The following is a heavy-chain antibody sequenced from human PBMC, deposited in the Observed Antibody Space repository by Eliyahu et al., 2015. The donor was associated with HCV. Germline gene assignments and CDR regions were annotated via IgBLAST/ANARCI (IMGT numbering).Heavy chain of an antibody. CDR2: INHSGST. J-gene: IGHJ4*02. CDR3: ASLPASDNYGRDY. CDR1: GGSFSGYY. Sequence: QVQLQQWGAGLLKPSETLSLTCAVYGGSFSGYYWSWIRQPPGKGLEWIGEINHSGSTNYNPSLKSRVTISVDTSKNQFSLKLSSVTAADTAVYYCASLPASDNYGRDYWGQGTLVTVSS. D-gene: IGHD4-11*01. V-gene: IGHV4-34*01.